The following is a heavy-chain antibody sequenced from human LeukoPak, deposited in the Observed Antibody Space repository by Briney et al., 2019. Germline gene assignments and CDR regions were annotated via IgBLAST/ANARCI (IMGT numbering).Heavy chain of an antibody. J-gene: IGHJ3*02. V-gene: IGHV4-38-2*01. Sequence: PSETLSLTCAVSGYSISSGYYWGWIRQPPGKGLEWIGSIYHSGSTYYNPSLKSRVTIPVDTSKNQFSLKLSSVTAADTAVYYCARRLVATITSAFDIWGQGTMVTVSS. CDR1: GYSISSGYY. CDR3: ARRLVATITSAFDI. CDR2: IYHSGST. D-gene: IGHD5-12*01.